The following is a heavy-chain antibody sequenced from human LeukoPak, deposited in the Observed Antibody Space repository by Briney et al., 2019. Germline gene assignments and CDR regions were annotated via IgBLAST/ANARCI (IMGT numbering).Heavy chain of an antibody. J-gene: IGHJ5*02. Sequence: GGSLRISCAASGFSFSSYPISWVRQAPGKGLVWISTVSGDGTATYYEDSVKGRFTISRDNSKNTLYLQMNSLRAEDTAVYHCAKGSSASCYGNLGHWGQGTLVTVSS. V-gene: IGHV3-23*01. CDR1: GFSFSSYP. CDR3: AKGSSASCYGNLGH. CDR2: VSGDGTAT. D-gene: IGHD2-2*01.